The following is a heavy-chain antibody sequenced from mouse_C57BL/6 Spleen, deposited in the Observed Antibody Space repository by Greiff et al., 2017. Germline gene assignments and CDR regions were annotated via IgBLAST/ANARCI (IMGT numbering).Heavy chain of an antibody. CDR3: ARTLIYYGNYAFAY. Sequence: VQLQQPGAELVKPGASVKLSCKASGYTFTSYWMQWVKQRPGQGLEWIGEIDPSDSYTNYNQKFKGKATLTVDTSSSTAYMQLSSLTSEDSAVYYCARTLIYYGNYAFAYWGQGTLVTVSA. D-gene: IGHD2-1*01. CDR2: IDPSDSYT. J-gene: IGHJ3*01. V-gene: IGHV1-50*01. CDR1: GYTFTSYW.